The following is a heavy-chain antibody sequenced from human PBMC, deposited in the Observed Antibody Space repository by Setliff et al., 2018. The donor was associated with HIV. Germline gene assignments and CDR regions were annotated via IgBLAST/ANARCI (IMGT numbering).Heavy chain of an antibody. D-gene: IGHD1-26*01. CDR1: GFTFSDYY. J-gene: IGHJ6*03. V-gene: IGHV3-11*06. CDR2: ISSSSSYI. CDR3: ARGPNRYSGTYSYYYYMDV. Sequence: GGSLRLSCAASGFTFSDYYMSWIRQAPGKGLEWVSSISSSSSYIYYADSVKGRFTISRDNTKNTLYLQMNSLRAEDTAVYYCARGPNRYSGTYSYYYYMDVWGKGTTVTVSS.